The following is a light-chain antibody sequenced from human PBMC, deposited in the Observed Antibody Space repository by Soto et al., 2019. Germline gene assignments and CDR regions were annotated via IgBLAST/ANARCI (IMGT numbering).Light chain of an antibody. V-gene: IGLV2-8*01. Sequence: QSVLTQPPSASGSPGQSVTISCTGTSSDVGAYDYVCWYQQHPGKAPKLMIYEVNKRPSGVPDRFSGSKSGNTASLTVSGLQAGDEADYYCSSYAGSNMGVFGSGTKLTVL. CDR2: EVN. CDR1: SSDVGAYDY. CDR3: SSYAGSNMGV. J-gene: IGLJ1*01.